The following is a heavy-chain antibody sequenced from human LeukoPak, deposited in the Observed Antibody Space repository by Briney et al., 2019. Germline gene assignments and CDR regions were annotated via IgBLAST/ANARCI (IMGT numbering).Heavy chain of an antibody. CDR3: ARGWGKGYNYGHDFDY. D-gene: IGHD5-18*01. J-gene: IGHJ4*02. Sequence: GASVKVSCKASGYTFTGYYMHWVRQAPGQGLEWMGRINPNSGGTNYAQKFQGRVTMTRDTSISTAYMELSRLRSDDTAVYYCARGWGKGYNYGHDFDYWGQGTLVTVSS. CDR2: INPNSGGT. V-gene: IGHV1-2*06. CDR1: GYTFTGYY.